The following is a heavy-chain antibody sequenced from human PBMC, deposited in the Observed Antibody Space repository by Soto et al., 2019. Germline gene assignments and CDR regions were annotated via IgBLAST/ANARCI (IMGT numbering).Heavy chain of an antibody. J-gene: IGHJ4*02. CDR2: IIPIFGTA. CDR1: GGTFSSYA. V-gene: IGHV1-69*13. D-gene: IGHD5-18*01. CDR3: AYSYPVHLGAPYYFDY. Sequence: GASVKVSCKASGGTFSSYAISWVRQAPGQGLEWMGGIIPIFGTANYAQKFQGRVTITADESTSTAYMELSSLRSEDTAVYYCAYSYPVHLGAPYYFDYWGQGTLVTVSS.